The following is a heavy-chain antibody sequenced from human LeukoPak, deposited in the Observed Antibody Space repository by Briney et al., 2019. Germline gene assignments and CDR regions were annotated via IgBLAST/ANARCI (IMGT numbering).Heavy chain of an antibody. J-gene: IGHJ4*02. D-gene: IGHD3-10*01. CDR2: IYTSGST. Sequence: SQTLSLTCTVSGGSISSGSYYWSWIRQPAGKGLEWIGRIYTSGSTNYNPSLKSRVTISVDTSKNQFSLKLSSVTAADTAVYYCARGGPSGSFDYWGQGTLVTVSS. V-gene: IGHV4-61*02. CDR1: GGSISSGSYY. CDR3: ARGGPSGSFDY.